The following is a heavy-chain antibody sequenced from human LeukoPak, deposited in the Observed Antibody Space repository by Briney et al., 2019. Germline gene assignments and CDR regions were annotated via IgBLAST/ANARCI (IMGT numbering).Heavy chain of an antibody. CDR3: AREAVAGNNFDY. CDR1: GYSISSGYY. J-gene: IGHJ4*02. D-gene: IGHD6-19*01. CDR2: IYHSGST. V-gene: IGHV4-38-2*02. Sequence: SETLSLTCAVSGYSISSGYYWGWIRRPPGKGLEWIGSIYHSGSTYYNPSLKSRVTISVDTSKNQFSLKLSSVTAADTAVYYCAREAVAGNNFDYWGQGTLVTVSS.